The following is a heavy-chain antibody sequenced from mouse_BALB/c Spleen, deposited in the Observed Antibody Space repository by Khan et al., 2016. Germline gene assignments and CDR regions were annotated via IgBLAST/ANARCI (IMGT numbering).Heavy chain of an antibody. CDR3: ARSPYDYDVGFAS. Sequence: VQLKQSGAELVKPGASVKLSCTASGFNIKDTYMHWVKQRPEQGLEWIGRIDPANGNTKYDPKFQGKATITADTSSNTAYLQRSSLTSEYTSVYYCARSPYDYDVGFASWGQGTLVTVSA. J-gene: IGHJ3*01. V-gene: IGHV14-3*02. D-gene: IGHD2-4*01. CDR2: IDPANGNT. CDR1: GFNIKDTY.